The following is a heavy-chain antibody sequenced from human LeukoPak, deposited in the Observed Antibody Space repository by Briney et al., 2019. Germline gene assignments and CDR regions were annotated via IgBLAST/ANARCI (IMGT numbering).Heavy chain of an antibody. J-gene: IGHJ6*03. CDR3: AKDGNYDFWSGSNYYYYYMDV. Sequence: GGSXRLSCAASGFTFSSYGMHWVRQAPGKGLEWVAFIRYDGSNKYYADSVKGRFTISRDNSKNTLYLQMNSLRAEDTAVYYCAKDGNYDFWSGSNYYYYYMDVWGKGTTVTVSS. V-gene: IGHV3-30*02. CDR2: IRYDGSNK. D-gene: IGHD3-3*01. CDR1: GFTFSSYG.